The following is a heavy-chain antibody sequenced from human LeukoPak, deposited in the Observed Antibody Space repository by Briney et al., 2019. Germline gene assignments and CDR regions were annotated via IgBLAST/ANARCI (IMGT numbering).Heavy chain of an antibody. Sequence: PGGSLRLSCAASGFTFSSYWMSWVRQAPGKGLEWVANIKQDGSEKYYVDSVKGRFTISRDNAKNSLYLQMNSLRAEDTAVYYCARALSDFWSGYYTPLYYFDYWGQGTLVTVSS. CDR1: GFTFSSYW. CDR3: ARALSDFWSGYYTPLYYFDY. D-gene: IGHD3-3*01. CDR2: IKQDGSEK. J-gene: IGHJ4*02. V-gene: IGHV3-7*03.